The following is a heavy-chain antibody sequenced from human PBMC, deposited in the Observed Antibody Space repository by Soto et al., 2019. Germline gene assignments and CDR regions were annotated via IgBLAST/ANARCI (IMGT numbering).Heavy chain of an antibody. J-gene: IGHJ4*02. CDR1: GGTFSSYA. CDR2: IIPIVGTA. Sequence: QVQLVQSGAEVKKPGSSVKVSCKASGGTFSSYAISWVRQAPGQGLEWMGGIIPIVGTANYAQKFQGRVTITADESTSTAYMELSSLRSEDTAVYYCAAPGGHDYGDYGTTKLDSWGQGTLVTVSS. D-gene: IGHD4-17*01. CDR3: AAPGGHDYGDYGTTKLDS. V-gene: IGHV1-69*12.